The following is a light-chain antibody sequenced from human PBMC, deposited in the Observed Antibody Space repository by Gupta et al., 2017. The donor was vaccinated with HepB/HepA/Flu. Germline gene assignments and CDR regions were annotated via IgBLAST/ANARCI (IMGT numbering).Light chain of an antibody. J-gene: IGLJ2*01. CDR2: NDN. CDR3: AAWDDSLNGQRI. CDR1: SSNIGDNT. V-gene: IGLV1-44*01. Sequence: SVLTQPPSASGAPGQRVPISCSGRSSNIGDNTVSWYQLLPGTAPKLLIFNDNERPSGVPDRFSGSKSGTSASLAISGLQSEDEGGYYCAAWDDSLNGQRIFGGGTKLTVL.